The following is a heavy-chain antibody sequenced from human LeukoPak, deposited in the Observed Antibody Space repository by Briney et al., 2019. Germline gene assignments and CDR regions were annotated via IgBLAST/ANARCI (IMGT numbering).Heavy chain of an antibody. CDR3: ARAMYYDFWSGYSPFDY. CDR1: GFTFDDYG. Sequence: GGSLRPSCAASGFTFDDYGMSWVRQAPGKGLEWVSGINWNGGSTGYADSVKGRFTISRDNAKNSLYLQMNSLRAEDTALYYCARAMYYDFWSGYSPFDYWGQGTLVTVSS. CDR2: INWNGGST. V-gene: IGHV3-20*04. J-gene: IGHJ4*02. D-gene: IGHD3-3*01.